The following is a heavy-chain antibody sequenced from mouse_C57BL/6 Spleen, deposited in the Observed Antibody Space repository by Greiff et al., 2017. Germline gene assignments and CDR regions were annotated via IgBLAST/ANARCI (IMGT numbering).Heavy chain of an antibody. V-gene: IGHV2-9-1*01. CDR1: GFSFTSYA. CDR3: ARKRGYDYDGNYYAMDY. CDR2: IWTGGGT. J-gene: IGHJ4*01. D-gene: IGHD2-4*01. Sequence: QVQLKESGPGLVAPSQSLSITCTVSGFSFTSYAISWVRQPPGKGLEWLGVIWTGGGTNYNSALKSRLSISKDNSKSQVFLKMNSLQTDDTARYYCARKRGYDYDGNYYAMDYWGQGTSVTVSS.